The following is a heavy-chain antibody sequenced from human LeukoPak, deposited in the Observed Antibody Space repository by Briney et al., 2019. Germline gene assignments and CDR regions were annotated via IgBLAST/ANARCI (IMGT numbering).Heavy chain of an antibody. D-gene: IGHD5-18*01. CDR3: AILGYSYGRVGYYFDY. CDR1: GGSISSSSYY. Sequence: SETLSLTCTVSGGSISSSSYYWGWIRQPPGKGLEWIGSTYYSGSTYYNPSLKSRVTISVDTSKNQFSLKLSSVTAADTAVYYCAILGYSYGRVGYYFDYWGQGTLVTVSS. V-gene: IGHV4-39*01. J-gene: IGHJ4*02. CDR2: TYYSGST.